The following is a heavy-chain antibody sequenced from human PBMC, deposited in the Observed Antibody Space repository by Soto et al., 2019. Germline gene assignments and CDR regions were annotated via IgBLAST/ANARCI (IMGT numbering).Heavy chain of an antibody. CDR3: ARRSAAGP. J-gene: IGHJ5*02. CDR1: GGSFSGYY. V-gene: IGHV4-34*01. D-gene: IGHD6-25*01. CDR2: INHSGST. Sequence: QVQLQQWGAGLLKPSETLSLTCAVYGGSFSGYYWSWIRQPPGKGLEWIGEINHSGSTNYNPSLKSRVTISVDTSKNQFSLMLSSVTAADTAVYYCARRSAAGPWGQGTLVTGSS.